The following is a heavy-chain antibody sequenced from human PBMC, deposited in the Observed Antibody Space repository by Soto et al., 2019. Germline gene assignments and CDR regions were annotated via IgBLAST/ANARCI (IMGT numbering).Heavy chain of an antibody. D-gene: IGHD3-22*01. CDR3: AKVDYYDSTAYDDLYY. CDR2: INSDGSST. Sequence: GGSLRLSCAASGFTFSSCWMHWVRQAPGKGLVWVSRINSDGSSTSYADSVKGRFTISRDNSKNTLYLQMNSLRAEDTAVYYCAKVDYYDSTAYDDLYYWGQGTLLTISS. J-gene: IGHJ4*02. CDR1: GFTFSSCW. V-gene: IGHV3-74*01.